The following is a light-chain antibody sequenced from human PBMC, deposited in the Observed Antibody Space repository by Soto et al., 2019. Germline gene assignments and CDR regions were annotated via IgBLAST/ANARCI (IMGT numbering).Light chain of an antibody. CDR2: GNN. J-gene: IGLJ7*01. Sequence: QSVLTQPPSVSGAPGQRVTISCTGSSSNIGANHDVHWYQQLPGTAPKLLIYGNNDRPSGVPDRFSASKSGTSASLAITGLQDEDEADYYCQSYDSSLSGSVFGGGTQLTVL. CDR3: QSYDSSLSGSV. CDR1: SSNIGANHD. V-gene: IGLV1-40*01.